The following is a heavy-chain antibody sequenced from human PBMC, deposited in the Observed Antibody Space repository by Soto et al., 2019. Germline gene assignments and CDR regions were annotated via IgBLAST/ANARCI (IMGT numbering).Heavy chain of an antibody. J-gene: IGHJ4*02. Sequence: EVQLLESGGGLVQPGGSLRLSCAASGFTFSSYAMSWVRQAPGKGLEEVSVISGSGGSTYYADSVRGRFTISRDNSKNTVYLQMNSLRAEDTAVYYCAKGLCSSTSCYVGIWCQGTLVTVSS. V-gene: IGHV3-23*01. CDR2: ISGSGGST. CDR3: AKGLCSSTSCYVGI. CDR1: GFTFSSYA. D-gene: IGHD2-2*01.